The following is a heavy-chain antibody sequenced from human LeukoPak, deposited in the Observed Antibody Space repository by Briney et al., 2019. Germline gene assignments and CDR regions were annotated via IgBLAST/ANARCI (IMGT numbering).Heavy chain of an antibody. J-gene: IGHJ5*02. V-gene: IGHV3-23*01. CDR1: GFTFSSYA. CDR3: AKDPEKDYDFWCGYSPNWFDP. Sequence: GGSLRLSCAASGFTFSSYAMSWVRQAPGKGLEWVSAISGSGGSTYYADSVKGRFTISRDNSKNTLYLQMNSLRAEDTAVYYCAKDPEKDYDFWCGYSPNWFDPWGQGTLVTVSS. D-gene: IGHD3-3*01. CDR2: ISGSGGST.